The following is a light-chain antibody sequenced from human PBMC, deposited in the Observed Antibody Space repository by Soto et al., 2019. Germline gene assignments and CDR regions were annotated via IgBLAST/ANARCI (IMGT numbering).Light chain of an antibody. J-gene: IGLJ1*01. CDR1: SSNIGSHF. Sequence: QSVLTQPPSASGTPGQSLTISCSGSSSNIGSHFVYWYQHLPGTAPKLLIFRDGQRPSGVPARFFGSKSGTSASLAISGLRSEDEADYYCSSYTSSSTYVFGTGTKLTVL. CDR3: SSYTSSSTYV. CDR2: RDG. V-gene: IGLV1-47*01.